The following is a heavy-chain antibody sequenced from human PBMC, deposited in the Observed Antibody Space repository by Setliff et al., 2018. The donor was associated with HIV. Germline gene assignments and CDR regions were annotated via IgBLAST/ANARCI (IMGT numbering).Heavy chain of an antibody. CDR3: AKHLSPGSGWYSKARGMDV. CDR2: IYPGNSDT. D-gene: IGHD6-19*01. Sequence: PGESLKISCKGSGYTFSSYCIAWVRQMPGKGLEWMGIIYPGNSDTTYSPSFQGQVTISADKSISTAHLQWSSLKASDTAMYYCAKHLSPGSGWYSKARGMDVWGQGTTVTVSS. J-gene: IGHJ6*02. CDR1: GYTFSSYC. V-gene: IGHV5-51*01.